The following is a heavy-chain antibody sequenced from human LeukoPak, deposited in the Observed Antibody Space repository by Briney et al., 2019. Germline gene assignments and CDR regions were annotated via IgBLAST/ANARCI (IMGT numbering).Heavy chain of an antibody. CDR2: IYPGDSDT. Sequence: GESLQISCQGSGYSFTNYWIGGVRRMPGKGLEWRGIIYPGDSDTRYSPSFQGQVTISADKSISTAYLQWSSLKASDTAMYYCARRIQGPRNFYYYMDVWGKGTTVTVSS. CDR3: ARRIQGPRNFYYYMDV. J-gene: IGHJ6*03. V-gene: IGHV5-51*01. CDR1: GYSFTNYW.